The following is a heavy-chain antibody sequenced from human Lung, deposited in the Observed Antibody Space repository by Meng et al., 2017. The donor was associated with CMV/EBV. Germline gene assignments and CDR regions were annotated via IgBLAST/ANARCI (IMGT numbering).Heavy chain of an antibody. D-gene: IGHD6-19*01. CDR2: ISAYNGNT. Sequence: SVXVSXXASGYTFTSYGISWVRQAPGQGLEWMGWISAYNGNTNYAQKLQGRVTMTTDTSTSTAYMELRSLRSDDTAVYYCARGIVIAVAGTGVDYWGRGTLVTVSS. J-gene: IGHJ4*02. V-gene: IGHV1-18*01. CDR1: GYTFTSYG. CDR3: ARGIVIAVAGTGVDY.